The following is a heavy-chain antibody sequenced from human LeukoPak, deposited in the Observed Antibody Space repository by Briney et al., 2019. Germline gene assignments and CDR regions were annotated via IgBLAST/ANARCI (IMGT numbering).Heavy chain of an antibody. CDR2: ISWNSGSI. V-gene: IGHV3-9*01. J-gene: IGHJ4*02. D-gene: IGHD6-19*01. Sequence: GGSLRLSCAASGFTFDDYAMHWVRQAPGKGLEWVSGISWNSGSIGYADSVKGRFTISRDNAKNSLYLQMNSLRAEDTALYYCASGPGIAVAGTIDYWGQGTLVTVSS. CDR1: GFTFDDYA. CDR3: ASGPGIAVAGTIDY.